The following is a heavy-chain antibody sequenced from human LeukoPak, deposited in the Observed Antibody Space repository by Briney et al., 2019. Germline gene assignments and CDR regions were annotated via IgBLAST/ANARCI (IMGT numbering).Heavy chain of an antibody. J-gene: IGHJ4*02. CDR1: GGSVDTSDNY. Sequence: PSETLSLTCTVSGGSVDTSDNYWGWVRQPPGKGPEWIGDIFYTGKTNYNPSLRGRVTISIDTSKNLFSLRLTSVTAADTAVYYCSRIFDSWGQGTLVSVSS. CDR3: SRIFDS. V-gene: IGHV4-39*07. CDR2: IFYTGKT.